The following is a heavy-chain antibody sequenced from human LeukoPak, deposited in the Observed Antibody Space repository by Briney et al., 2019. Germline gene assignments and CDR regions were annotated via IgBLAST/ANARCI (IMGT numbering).Heavy chain of an antibody. CDR3: ARDRTFHY. CDR2: ISSSSSTI. CDR1: GFTFSSYS. Sequence: GGSLRLSCAASGFTFSSYSMNWVRQAPGKGLEWVSYISSSSSTIYYADSVKGRFTISRDNAKNSQYLQMNSLRDEDTAVYYCARDRTFHYWGQGTLVTVSS. J-gene: IGHJ4*02. V-gene: IGHV3-48*02.